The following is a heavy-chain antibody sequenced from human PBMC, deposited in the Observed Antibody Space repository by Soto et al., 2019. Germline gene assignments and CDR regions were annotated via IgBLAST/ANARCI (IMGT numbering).Heavy chain of an antibody. CDR1: GFTFSSYS. J-gene: IGHJ1*01. Sequence: EVQLVESGGGLEQPGGSLRLSCAASGFTFSSYSMNWVRQAPGKGLEWVSYISSSTNTIYYADSVKGRFSISRDDAKNSLYLQMNSLRVEDTAIYYCAIGPQYFQHWGQGTLVTVSS. CDR3: AIGPQYFQH. V-gene: IGHV3-48*01. CDR2: ISSSTNTI.